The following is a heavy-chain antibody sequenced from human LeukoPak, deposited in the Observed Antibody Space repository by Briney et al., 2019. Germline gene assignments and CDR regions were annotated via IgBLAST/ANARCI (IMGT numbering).Heavy chain of an antibody. CDR2: INPNSGGT. J-gene: IGHJ4*02. D-gene: IGHD3-22*01. CDR3: ARDLYYYDSSGYSPYYFDY. Sequence: ASVKVSCKASGYTFTGYYMHWVRQAPGQGLERMGRINPNSGGTNYAQKFQGRVTITTDESTSTAYMELSSLRSEDTAVYYCARDLYYYDSSGYSPYYFDYWGQGTLVTVSS. CDR1: GYTFTGYY. V-gene: IGHV1-2*06.